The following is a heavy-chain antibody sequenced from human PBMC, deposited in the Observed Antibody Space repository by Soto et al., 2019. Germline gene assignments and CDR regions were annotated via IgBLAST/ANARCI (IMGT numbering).Heavy chain of an antibody. Sequence: ASVKVSCKASGYTFTSYAMHWVRQAPGQRLEWMGWINAGNGNTKYSQKFQGRVTITRDTSASTAYMELSSLRSEDTAVYYCAKEGGRGGGSFDYWGQGTLVTVSS. CDR1: GYTFTSYA. CDR3: AKEGGRGGGSFDY. J-gene: IGHJ4*02. V-gene: IGHV1-3*01. D-gene: IGHD3-16*01. CDR2: INAGNGNT.